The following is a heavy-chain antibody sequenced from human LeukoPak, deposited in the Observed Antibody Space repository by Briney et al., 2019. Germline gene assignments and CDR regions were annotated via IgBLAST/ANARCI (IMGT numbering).Heavy chain of an antibody. D-gene: IGHD4-17*01. V-gene: IGHV3-23*01. CDR2: ISGSGAST. CDR1: GFTFSSYA. J-gene: IGHJ4*02. CDR3: AKEIMTTVTRTASFDY. Sequence: GGSLRLSCAASGFTFSSYATSWVRQAPAKGLEWGSDISGSGASTYCADSVKGRFTVSRDNSKNTLYLQMNSLRAEDTAVYYCAKEIMTTVTRTASFDYWGQGTLVTVSS.